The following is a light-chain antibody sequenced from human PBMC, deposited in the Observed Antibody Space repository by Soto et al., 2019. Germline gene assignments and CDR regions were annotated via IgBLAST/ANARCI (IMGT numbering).Light chain of an antibody. Sequence: DIVLTQSPATLSLSPGERATLSCRASQSVSSYLVWYQQKPGQAPRLLIYDASNRATGIPARFSGSGSGTDFTLTISSLEPEDFAVYYCQHRSNWPLTFGGGTKVEIK. CDR3: QHRSNWPLT. V-gene: IGKV3-11*01. J-gene: IGKJ4*01. CDR1: QSVSSY. CDR2: DAS.